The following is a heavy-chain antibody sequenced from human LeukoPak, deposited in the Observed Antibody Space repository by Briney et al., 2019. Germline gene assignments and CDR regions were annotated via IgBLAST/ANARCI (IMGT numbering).Heavy chain of an antibody. Sequence: GGSLRLSCAASGFTYTTYAMHWVRQAPGKGLEWVADIKEDGSEKYYVDSVKGRFTISRDNAKNSLYLQMNSLRAKDTAVYYCALTPDYYGSGSFDYWGQGTLVTVSS. CDR1: GFTYTTYA. D-gene: IGHD3-10*01. CDR3: ALTPDYYGSGSFDY. J-gene: IGHJ4*02. V-gene: IGHV3-7*01. CDR2: IKEDGSEK.